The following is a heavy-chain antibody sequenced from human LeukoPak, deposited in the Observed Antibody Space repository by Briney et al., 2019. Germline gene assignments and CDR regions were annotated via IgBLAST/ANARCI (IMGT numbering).Heavy chain of an antibody. CDR2: IYSTGTT. D-gene: IGHD6-19*01. CDR1: GFTVSSNY. Sequence: GGSLRLSCAASGFTVSSNYMSWVRQTPGKGLEWVSVIYSTGTTYFADSVKGRFAITRDNSKNTLYLQMISLRAEDTAVYYCVRTGYSSDRLLTFDIWGQGTMVTVSS. CDR3: VRTGYSSDRLLTFDI. J-gene: IGHJ3*02. V-gene: IGHV3-66*01.